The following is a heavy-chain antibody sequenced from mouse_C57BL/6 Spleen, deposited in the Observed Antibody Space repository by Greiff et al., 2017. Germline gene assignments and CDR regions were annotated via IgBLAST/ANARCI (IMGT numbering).Heavy chain of an antibody. CDR3: ARLGYGYDQGAMDY. V-gene: IGHV1-55*01. J-gene: IGHJ4*01. Sequence: VQLQQPGAELVKPGASVKMSCKASGYTFTSYWITWVKQRPGQGLEWIGDIYPGSGSTNYNEKFKSKATLTVDTSSSTAYMQLSSLTSEDSAVYYCARLGYGYDQGAMDYWGQGTSVTVSS. CDR1: GYTFTSYW. D-gene: IGHD2-2*01. CDR2: IYPGSGST.